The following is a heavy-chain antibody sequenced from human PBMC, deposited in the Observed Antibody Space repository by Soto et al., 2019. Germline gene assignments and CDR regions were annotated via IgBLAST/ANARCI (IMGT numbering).Heavy chain of an antibody. V-gene: IGHV3-9*01. CDR1: GFTFDDYA. CDR2: ISWNSGNV. CDR3: AKETGNWNDGTSYYFDY. Sequence: EVHLVESGGGLVQPGRSLRLSCAASGFTFDDYAMHWVRQAPGKGLEWVSVISWNSGNVGYADSVKGRFTISRDNAKNSLYLQMNSLRPEDTALYYCAKETGNWNDGTSYYFDYWAREPWSPSPQ. D-gene: IGHD1-1*01. J-gene: IGHJ4*02.